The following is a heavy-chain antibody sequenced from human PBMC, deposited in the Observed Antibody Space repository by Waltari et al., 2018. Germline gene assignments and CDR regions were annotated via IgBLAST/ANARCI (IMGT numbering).Heavy chain of an antibody. CDR3: ARGQWLSRDVLET. J-gene: IGHJ3*02. CDR2: STPNTGGK. V-gene: IGHV1-2*06. CDR1: GSTFTGYC. Sequence: QVQLVQSGAEVKKPGASMEVSCNASGSTFTGYCLHWVRQAPGQGLEWKERSTPNTGGKNYEQEFKGRASMTKDTTISASDMELSRLRTDDTAVDYGARGQWLSRDVLETCGQGTMVAVSS. D-gene: IGHD6-19*01.